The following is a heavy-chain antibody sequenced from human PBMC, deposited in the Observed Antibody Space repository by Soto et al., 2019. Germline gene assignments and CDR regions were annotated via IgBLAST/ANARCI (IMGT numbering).Heavy chain of an antibody. CDR2: ISSSSSYI. Sequence: GGSLRLSCAASGFTFSSYSMNWVRQAPGNGLEWVSSISSSSSYIYYADSVKGRFTISRDNAKNSLYLQMNSLRAEDTAVYYCARVTTVTTTLDDRGQGTLVTVSS. V-gene: IGHV3-21*01. D-gene: IGHD4-17*01. J-gene: IGHJ4*02. CDR3: ARVTTVTTTLDD. CDR1: GFTFSSYS.